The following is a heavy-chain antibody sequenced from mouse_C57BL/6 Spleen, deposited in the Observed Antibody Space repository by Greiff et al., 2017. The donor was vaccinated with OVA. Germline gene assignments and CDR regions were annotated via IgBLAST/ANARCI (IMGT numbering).Heavy chain of an antibody. CDR3: ARPGYGQRGYFDV. J-gene: IGHJ1*03. CDR1: GFTFSDYG. CDR2: ISSGSSTI. Sequence: EVKLVESGGDLVKPGGSLKLSCAASGFTFSDYGMHWVRQAPEKGLEWVAYISSGSSTIYYADTVKGRFTISRDNAKNTLFLQMTSLRSEDTAMYYCARPGYGQRGYFDVWGTGTTVTVSS. V-gene: IGHV5-17*01. D-gene: IGHD1-1*02.